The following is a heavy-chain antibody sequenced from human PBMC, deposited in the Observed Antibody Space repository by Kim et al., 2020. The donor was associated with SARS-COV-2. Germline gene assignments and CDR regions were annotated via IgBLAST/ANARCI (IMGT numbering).Heavy chain of an antibody. Sequence: GGSLRLSCAASGFTFSSYWMSWVRQAPGKGLEWVANIKADGSEQYYVDSVKGGFTISRDNAKNSLFLQMNSLRAEDTALYYCVRHINTYFDYWGQGTLVTVSS. V-gene: IGHV3-7*01. J-gene: IGHJ4*02. CDR1: GFTFSSYW. CDR3: VRHINTYFDY. D-gene: IGHD2-21*01. CDR2: IKADGSEQ.